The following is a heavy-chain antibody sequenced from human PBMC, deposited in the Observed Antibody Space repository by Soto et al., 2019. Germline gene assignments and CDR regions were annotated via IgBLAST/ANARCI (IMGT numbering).Heavy chain of an antibody. CDR3: VTAISSPFSNVDS. Sequence: EVQLVQSGGDLVQPGGSLRLSCVASGFTFSTYWMTWVRQAPGMGLEWVAGIKEDSSEEVYVDTVKGRCSIFRDSAKNSLYLQLNSLRAEDTAVYYCVTAISSPFSNVDSWGQGSLGTVSA. J-gene: IGHJ4*02. CDR2: IKEDSSEE. D-gene: IGHD4-4*01. V-gene: IGHV3-7*01. CDR1: GFTFSTYW.